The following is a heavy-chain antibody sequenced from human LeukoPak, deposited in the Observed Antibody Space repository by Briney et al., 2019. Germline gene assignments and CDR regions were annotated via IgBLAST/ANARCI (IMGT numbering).Heavy chain of an antibody. D-gene: IGHD1-26*01. CDR1: GFTFSNYV. J-gene: IGHJ4*02. V-gene: IGHV3-30*02. CDR2: IRYDGSNQ. Sequence: TGGSLRLSCAASGFTFSNYVMHWVRQAPGRGLEWVAFIRYDGSNQYYADSVKGRFTISRDNSKNTLYLQMNSLRAEDTAVYYCAKERSGCFDYWGQGTLVTVSS. CDR3: AKERSGCFDY.